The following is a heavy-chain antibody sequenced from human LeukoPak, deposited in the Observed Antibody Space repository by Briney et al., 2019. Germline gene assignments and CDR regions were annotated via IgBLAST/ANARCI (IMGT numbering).Heavy chain of an antibody. Sequence: SETLSLTCAVYGGSFSGYYWSWLRQPPGKGLEWIGEINHSGSTNYNPSLTSRVTISVDTSKNQFSLKLSSVTAADTAVYYCARRHSTTTTRGGYYYGMDVWGQGTTVTVSS. V-gene: IGHV4-34*01. CDR2: INHSGST. CDR1: GGSFSGYY. CDR3: ARRHSTTTTRGGYYYGMDV. D-gene: IGHD4-17*01. J-gene: IGHJ6*02.